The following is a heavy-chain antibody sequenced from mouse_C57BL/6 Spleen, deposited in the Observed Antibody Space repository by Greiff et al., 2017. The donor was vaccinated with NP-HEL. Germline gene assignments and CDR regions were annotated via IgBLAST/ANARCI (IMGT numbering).Heavy chain of an antibody. Sequence: QVQLQQSGAELVRPGASVTLSCKASGYTFTDYEMHWVKQTPVHGLEWIGAIDPETGGTAYNQKFKGKAILTADKSSSTAYMELRSLTSEDSAVYYCTRAPCYGSPHYYAMDYWGQGTSVTVSS. CDR2: IDPETGGT. J-gene: IGHJ4*01. V-gene: IGHV1-15*01. CDR1: GYTFTDYE. CDR3: TRAPCYGSPHYYAMDY. D-gene: IGHD1-1*01.